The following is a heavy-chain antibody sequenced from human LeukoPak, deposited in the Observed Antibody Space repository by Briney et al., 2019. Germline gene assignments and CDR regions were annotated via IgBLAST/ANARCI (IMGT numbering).Heavy chain of an antibody. J-gene: IGHJ3*02. V-gene: IGHV4-39*01. Sequence: TFSSYAMSWVRQPPGKGLEWIGSIYYSGNTYYNPSLRGRVTISVDTSKNQFSLNLSSVTAADTAVYYCARFVTGDGAFDIWGQGTMVTVSS. CDR1: TFSSYA. CDR3: ARFVTGDGAFDI. D-gene: IGHD7-27*01. CDR2: IYYSGNT.